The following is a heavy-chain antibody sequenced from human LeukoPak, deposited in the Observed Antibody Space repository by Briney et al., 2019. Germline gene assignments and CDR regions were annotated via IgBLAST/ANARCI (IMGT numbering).Heavy chain of an antibody. CDR2: ISGGGGNT. CDR1: GFTFSSYA. D-gene: IGHD3-10*01. Sequence: PGGFLRLSCAASGFTFSSYAMNWVRQAPGKGLESVSGISGGGGNTYYADSVKGRFTISTDNSKNTLYLQMNSLKAEDTAVYYCAKGEGFGITWPFDYWGQGTLVTVS. J-gene: IGHJ4*02. CDR3: AKGEGFGITWPFDY. V-gene: IGHV3-23*01.